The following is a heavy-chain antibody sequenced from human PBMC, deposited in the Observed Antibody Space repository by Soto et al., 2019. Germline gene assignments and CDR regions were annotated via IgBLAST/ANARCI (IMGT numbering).Heavy chain of an antibody. J-gene: IGHJ6*02. CDR1: GFTFSSYA. CDR3: ATGRGVHFYYGMDV. Sequence: EVQLLESGGGLVQPGGSLRLSCAASGFTFSSYAMSWVRQAPGKGLEWVSAISGSGGSTYYADSVQGRFTISRDNSKNTLYLQMNSLRAEDTAVYYCATGRGVHFYYGMDVWGQGTTVTVSS. V-gene: IGHV3-23*01. CDR2: ISGSGGST.